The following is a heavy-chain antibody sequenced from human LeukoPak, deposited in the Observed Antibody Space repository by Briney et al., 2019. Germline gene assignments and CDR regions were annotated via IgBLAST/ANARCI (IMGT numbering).Heavy chain of an antibody. CDR1: GDAFTGYH. Sequence: ASLKVSCEPSGDAFTGYHIHWGREAPGQGLEWMGWINPNSGDTNYAQKYQGRVPMTRDTSIRTAYMELSRLKSDDTAVYYCARDGSTTPTYYFDYWGQGTLVTVSS. D-gene: IGHD5/OR15-5a*01. CDR3: ARDGSTTPTYYFDY. CDR2: INPNSGDT. V-gene: IGHV1-2*02. J-gene: IGHJ4*02.